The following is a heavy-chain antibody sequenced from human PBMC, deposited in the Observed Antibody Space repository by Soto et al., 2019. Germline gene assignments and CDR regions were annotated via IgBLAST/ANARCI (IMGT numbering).Heavy chain of an antibody. D-gene: IGHD6-19*01. CDR3: ARVAETGYPSGWSYFDY. CDR1: GGTFSNYA. V-gene: IGHV1-69*14. J-gene: IGHJ4*02. CDR2: IIPIFGTA. Sequence: QVQLVQSGADVKKPGSSVKVSCEVSGGTFSNYAFTWVRQGPGQGLEWMGGIIPIFGTANYARQFKGRVAISADKSTTTTYMELSNLTSEDTAVYSCARVAETGYPSGWSYFDYWGQGSLVTVSS.